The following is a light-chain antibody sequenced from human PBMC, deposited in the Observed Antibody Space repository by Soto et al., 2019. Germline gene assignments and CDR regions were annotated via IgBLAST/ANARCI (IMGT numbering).Light chain of an antibody. CDR2: EVS. J-gene: IGLJ1*01. V-gene: IGLV2-8*01. Sequence: QSALTQPPSASGSPGQSVTISCTGTSSDVGGHNYVSWYQQHPGKAPKLMIYEVSKRPSGVPDRFSGSKSGNTASLTVSGLHADDEADYYCSSYAGSNRVFGTGTKVTVL. CDR3: SSYAGSNRV. CDR1: SSDVGGHNY.